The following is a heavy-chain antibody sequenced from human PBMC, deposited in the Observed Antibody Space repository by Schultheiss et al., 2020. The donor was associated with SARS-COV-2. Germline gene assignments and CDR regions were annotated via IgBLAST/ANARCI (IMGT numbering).Heavy chain of an antibody. CDR2: IYYIGST. CDR3: ATLRGYDSSGYYPDY. Sequence: SQTLSLTCTVSGGSISSSSYYWGWIRQPPGKDLEWIGTIYYIGSTYYNPSLKSRVTISVDTSKNQFSLKLSSVTAADTAVYYCATLRGYDSSGYYPDYWGQGTLVTVSS. CDR1: GGSISSSSYY. V-gene: IGHV4-39*01. J-gene: IGHJ4*02. D-gene: IGHD3-22*01.